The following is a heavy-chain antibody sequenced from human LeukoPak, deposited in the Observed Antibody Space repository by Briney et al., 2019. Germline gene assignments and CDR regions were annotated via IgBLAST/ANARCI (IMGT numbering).Heavy chain of an antibody. CDR2: IYYSGST. Sequence: SETLSLTCTVSGGSISSYYWSWIRQPPGKGLEWIGYIYYSGSTNYNPSLKSRVTISVDTSKNQFSLKLSSVTAADTAVYYCAKGIAAAGTFDYWGQGTLVTVSS. CDR1: GGSISSYY. J-gene: IGHJ4*02. V-gene: IGHV4-59*01. CDR3: AKGIAAAGTFDY. D-gene: IGHD6-13*01.